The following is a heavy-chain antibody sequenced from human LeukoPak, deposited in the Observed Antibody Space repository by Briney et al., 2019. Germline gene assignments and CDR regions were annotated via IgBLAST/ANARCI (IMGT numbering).Heavy chain of an antibody. V-gene: IGHV1-2*02. J-gene: IGHJ3*02. CDR2: INPNSGGT. CDR1: GYTFTGYY. Sequence: GASVKVSCKASGYTFTGYYMHWVRQAPGQGLEWMGWINPNSGGTNYAQKFQGRVTMTRDTSISTAYMELSRLRSDDTAVYYCARASRSSSVAFDIWGQGTMVTVSS. CDR3: ARASRSSSVAFDI. D-gene: IGHD6-6*01.